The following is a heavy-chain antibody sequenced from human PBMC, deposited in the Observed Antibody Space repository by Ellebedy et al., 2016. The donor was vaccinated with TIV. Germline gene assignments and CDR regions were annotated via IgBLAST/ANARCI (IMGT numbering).Heavy chain of an antibody. V-gene: IGHV1-2*02. CDR2: INPSSGDT. Sequence: AASVTVSCKASGYAFTGHYIHWLRQAPGQGLEWMGWINPSSGDTKYAQNFQGRVTMTRDRSITTAEMELTRLKTDDTAAYHCARDSNSGWNLDYWGQGTLVTVSS. CDR1: GYAFTGHY. J-gene: IGHJ4*02. CDR3: ARDSNSGWNLDY. D-gene: IGHD6-19*01.